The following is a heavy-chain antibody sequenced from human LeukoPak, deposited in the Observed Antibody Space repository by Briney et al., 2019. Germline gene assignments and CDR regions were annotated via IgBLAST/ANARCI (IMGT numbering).Heavy chain of an antibody. Sequence: ASVKVSCKASGYTFTSYGISWVRQAPGQGLEWMGWISAYNGNTNYAQKLQGRVTVTTDTSTSTAYMELRSLRSDDTAVYYCAREKGSKYSSSTYWFDPGAREPWSPSPQ. CDR1: GYTFTSYG. V-gene: IGHV1-18*01. CDR3: AREKGSKYSSSTYWFDP. D-gene: IGHD6-13*01. J-gene: IGHJ5*02. CDR2: ISAYNGNT.